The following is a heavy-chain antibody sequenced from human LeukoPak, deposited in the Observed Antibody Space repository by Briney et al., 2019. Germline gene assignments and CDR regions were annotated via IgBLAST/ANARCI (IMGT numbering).Heavy chain of an antibody. CDR3: ARDRYCGGDCYSDY. CDR1: GYTFTGYY. CDR2: INPNSGGT. Sequence: ASVKVSCKASGYTFTGYYMHWVRQAPGQGLEWMGWINPNSGGTNYAQKFQGRVTMTRDTSISTAYMELSRLRSDDTAVYYCARDRYCGGDCYSDYWGQGTLVTVSS. D-gene: IGHD2-21*02. V-gene: IGHV1-2*02. J-gene: IGHJ4*02.